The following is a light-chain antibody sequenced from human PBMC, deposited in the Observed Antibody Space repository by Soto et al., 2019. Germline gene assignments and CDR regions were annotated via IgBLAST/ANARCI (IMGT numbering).Light chain of an antibody. J-gene: IGKJ5*01. CDR3: QQYNYRPPA. Sequence: EIVMTQSPATLSVSPGKRAALSCRASQSVSGNLAWYQQTPGQAPRLLIYGASTRATGIPARFSGSGFGTEFTLTISSLKSEDFAVYYCQQYNYRPPAFGQGTRLEIK. V-gene: IGKV3-15*01. CDR1: QSVSGN. CDR2: GAS.